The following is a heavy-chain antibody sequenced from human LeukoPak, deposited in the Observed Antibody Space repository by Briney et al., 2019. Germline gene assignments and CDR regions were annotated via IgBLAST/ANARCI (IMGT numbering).Heavy chain of an antibody. Sequence: SETLSLTCTVSGGSISSSAYYWGWIRQSPGKGLEWIGDVYYSGSTFYNPSLMSRVTISADTSMNQFSLKLSSVTAADTAVYYCARRAHSGSYYVAFGDWGQGTPVTVSS. CDR1: GGSISSSAYY. V-gene: IGHV4-39*01. D-gene: IGHD1-26*01. CDR3: ARRAHSGSYYVAFGD. J-gene: IGHJ4*02. CDR2: VYYSGST.